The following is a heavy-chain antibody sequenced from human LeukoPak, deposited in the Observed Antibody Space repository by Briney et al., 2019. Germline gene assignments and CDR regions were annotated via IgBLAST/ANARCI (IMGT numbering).Heavy chain of an antibody. CDR3: ASEHHSGHSY. CDR2: IIPIFGTA. CDR1: GGTFSSYA. V-gene: IGHV1-69*05. Sequence: GASVKVSCKASGGTFSSYAISWVRQAPGQGLEWMGRIIPIFGTANSAQKFQGRVTITTDESTSTAYMELSSLGSEDTAVYYCASEHHSGHSYWGQGTLVTVSS. J-gene: IGHJ4*02. D-gene: IGHD6-19*01.